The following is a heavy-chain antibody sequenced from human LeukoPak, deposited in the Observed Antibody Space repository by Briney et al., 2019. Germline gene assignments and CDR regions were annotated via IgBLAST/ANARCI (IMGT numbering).Heavy chain of an antibody. D-gene: IGHD3-22*01. Sequence: SQTLSLTCAISGDSVSSNSAAWNWIRQSPSRGLEWLGRTYYRSKWSNDYAVSVKSRITINPDTSRNQFSLQLNSVTPEDTAVYYCPRYYYDSRGYYYYYFDYWGQGTLVTVSS. CDR1: GDSVSSNSAA. CDR3: PRYYYDSRGYYYYYFDY. V-gene: IGHV6-1*01. CDR2: TYYRSKWSN. J-gene: IGHJ4*02.